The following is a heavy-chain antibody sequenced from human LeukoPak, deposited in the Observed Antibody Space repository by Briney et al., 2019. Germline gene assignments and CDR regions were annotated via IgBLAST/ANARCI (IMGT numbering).Heavy chain of an antibody. CDR3: ARDGRVAAAGTVYYYMDV. CDR2: ISYDGSNK. D-gene: IGHD6-13*01. Sequence: GGSLRLSCAASGFTFSSYAMHWVRQAPGKGLEWVAVISYDGSNKYYADSVKGRFTISRDYSKNTLYMQMNSLRAEDTAVYYCARDGRVAAAGTVYYYMDVWGKGTTVTVSS. CDR1: GFTFSSYA. J-gene: IGHJ6*03. V-gene: IGHV3-30*01.